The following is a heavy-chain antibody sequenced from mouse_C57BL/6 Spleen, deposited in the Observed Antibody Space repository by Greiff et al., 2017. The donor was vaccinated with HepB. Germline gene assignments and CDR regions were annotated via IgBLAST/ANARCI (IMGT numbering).Heavy chain of an antibody. CDR1: GYTFTSYW. CDR2: IYPSDSET. Sequence: QVQLQQPGAELVRPGSSVKLSCKASGYTFTSYWMDWVKQRAGQGLEWIGNIYPSDSETHYNQKFKDKATLTVDKSSSTAYMQLSSLTSEDSAVYYCARLHYYAMDYWGQGTSVTVSS. V-gene: IGHV1-61*01. CDR3: ARLHYYAMDY. J-gene: IGHJ4*01.